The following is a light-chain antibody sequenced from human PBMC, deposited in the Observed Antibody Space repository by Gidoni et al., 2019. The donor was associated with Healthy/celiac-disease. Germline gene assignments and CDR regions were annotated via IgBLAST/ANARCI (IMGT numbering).Light chain of an antibody. CDR3: QQYNNWPHT. Sequence: EIVMTQSPATLSVSPGERATLSCRASQSVSSNLAWYQQKPGQAPRLLIYGASTRATGIPARFSGSGSGTEFTLTISSLLSEDFAVYYCQQYNNWPHTFXQXTKLEIK. CDR2: GAS. J-gene: IGKJ2*01. CDR1: QSVSSN. V-gene: IGKV3-15*01.